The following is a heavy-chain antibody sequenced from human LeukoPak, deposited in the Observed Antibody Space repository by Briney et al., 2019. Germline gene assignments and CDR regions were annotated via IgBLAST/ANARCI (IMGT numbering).Heavy chain of an antibody. CDR1: GFTFSSYS. J-gene: IGHJ4*02. V-gene: IGHV3-48*01. CDR2: ISSSSSTI. D-gene: IGHD5-18*01. Sequence: GGSLRLSCAASGFTFSSYSMNWVRQAPGKGLEWVSYISSSSSTIYYADSVKGRFTISRDNAKNSLYLQMNSLRAEDTAVYYCARSLVGYSYEPYYFDYWGQGTLVTVSS. CDR3: ARSLVGYSYEPYYFDY.